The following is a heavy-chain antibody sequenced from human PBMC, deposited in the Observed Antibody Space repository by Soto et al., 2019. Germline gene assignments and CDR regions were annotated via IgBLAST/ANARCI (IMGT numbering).Heavy chain of an antibody. CDR3: VRQGIDYLHGLVDV. CDR1: SGPDRSHN. CDR2: VYYTGDT. Sequence: QVQLQPSGPRLVKPSETLSLTCTVSSGPDRSHNWGWIRQPPGRGLVWIGYVYYTGDTAYNPSLRGRFTISADTSTNDISLTLNSVTAADTAVYYCVRQGIDYLHGLVDVWGQGTTVSVSS. J-gene: IGHJ6*02. V-gene: IGHV4-59*08. D-gene: IGHD4-17*01.